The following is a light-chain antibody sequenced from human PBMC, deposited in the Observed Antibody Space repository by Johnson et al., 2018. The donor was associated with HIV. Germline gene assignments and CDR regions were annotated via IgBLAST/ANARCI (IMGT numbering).Light chain of an antibody. CDR3: GTWDRHLCVDNYV. Sequence: QSLLTQPPSVSAAPGQKVTISCSGSSSNIGNNYVSWYQQLPGTAPKLLIYDNNKRPSGIPDRFSGSKSGTSATLGITGLQTGDEADYYCGTWDRHLCVDNYVLGTVTKVTVL. J-gene: IGLJ1*01. CDR1: SSNIGNNY. CDR2: DNN. V-gene: IGLV1-51*01.